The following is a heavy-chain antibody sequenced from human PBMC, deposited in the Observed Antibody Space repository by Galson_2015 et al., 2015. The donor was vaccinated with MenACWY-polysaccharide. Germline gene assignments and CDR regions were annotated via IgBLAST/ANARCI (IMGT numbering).Heavy chain of an antibody. Sequence: SLRPSCAASGLPFSDYGMHWVRQVPGKGLEWVAVIWHDGRKKFYVDSGKGRFTISRDNSKSMLSLKMNSLRAGDTAVYYCARDISSWYFDLWGRGTLVTVSS. CDR3: ARDISSWYFDL. CDR1: GLPFSDYG. CDR2: IWHDGRKK. J-gene: IGHJ2*01. V-gene: IGHV3-33*01.